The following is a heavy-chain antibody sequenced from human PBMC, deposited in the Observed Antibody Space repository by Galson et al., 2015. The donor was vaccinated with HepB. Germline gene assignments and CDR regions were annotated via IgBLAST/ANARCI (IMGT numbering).Heavy chain of an antibody. D-gene: IGHD3-10*01. CDR2: INPDGSEK. Sequence: INPDGSEKYYVASLKGRFAISRDNAKNSLYLQMDSLRAEDTAVYYCARRISLVRGIITRPDYYYGMDVWGQGTAVTVAS. V-gene: IGHV3-7*03. J-gene: IGHJ6*02. CDR3: ARRISLVRGIITRPDYYYGMDV.